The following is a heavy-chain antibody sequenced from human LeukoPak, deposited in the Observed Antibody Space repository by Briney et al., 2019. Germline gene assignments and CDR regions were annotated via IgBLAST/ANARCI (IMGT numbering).Heavy chain of an antibody. CDR3: ARGSIWFGESNWFDP. CDR2: INHSGST. CDR1: GGSFSGYY. J-gene: IGHJ5*02. D-gene: IGHD3-10*01. V-gene: IGHV4-34*01. Sequence: PSETLSLTCAVYGGSFSGYYWSWIRQPPGKGLEWIGEINHSGSTNYNPSLKSRVTISVDTSKNQLSLKLSSVTAADTAVYYCARGSIWFGESNWFDPWGQGTLVTVSS.